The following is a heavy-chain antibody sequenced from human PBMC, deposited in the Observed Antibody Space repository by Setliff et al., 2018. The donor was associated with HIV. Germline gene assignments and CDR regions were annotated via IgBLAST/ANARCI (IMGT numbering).Heavy chain of an antibody. CDR2: MNPNSGNT. J-gene: IGHJ4*02. D-gene: IGHD3-10*01. Sequence: ASVKVSCKASGYTFTSYGFNWVRQATGQGLEWMGWMNPNSGNTGYAQKFQGRVTMTRNTSISTAYMELSSLRSDDTAVYYCVSRSRHMVRGYYFDYWGQGALVTVSS. CDR3: VSRSRHMVRGYYFDY. V-gene: IGHV1-8*02. CDR1: GYTFTSYG.